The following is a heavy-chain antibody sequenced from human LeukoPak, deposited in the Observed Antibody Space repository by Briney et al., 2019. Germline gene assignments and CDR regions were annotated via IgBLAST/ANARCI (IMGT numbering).Heavy chain of an antibody. CDR1: GGSISSSSYY. V-gene: IGHV4-39*07. CDR2: IFYSGST. CDR3: LRGYSYGLVGGMDV. Sequence: SETLSLTCTVSGGSISSSSYYWDWIRRPPGKGLEWIGSIFYSGSTYYNPSLKSRVTISVVTSKNQFSLKLSSVTAADTAVYYCLRGYSYGLVGGMDVWGQGTTVTVSS. D-gene: IGHD5-18*01. J-gene: IGHJ6*02.